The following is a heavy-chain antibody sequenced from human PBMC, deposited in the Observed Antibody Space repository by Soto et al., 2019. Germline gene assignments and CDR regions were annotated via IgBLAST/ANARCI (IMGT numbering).Heavy chain of an antibody. CDR3: ATREGAVDY. D-gene: IGHD1-26*01. Sequence: QVQLVESGGGVVQPGRSLRLSCAASGFTFRTYAMHWVRQAPGKGLEWVAFLSYDGNNNYYADSVKGRFTVPRDNSKNTLYLQMNSLRREDTAVYYCATREGAVDYWGQGTLVTVSS. V-gene: IGHV3-30-3*01. CDR2: LSYDGNNN. J-gene: IGHJ4*02. CDR1: GFTFRTYA.